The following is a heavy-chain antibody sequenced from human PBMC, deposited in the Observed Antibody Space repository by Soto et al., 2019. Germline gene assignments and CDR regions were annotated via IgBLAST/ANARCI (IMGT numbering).Heavy chain of an antibody. CDR1: GYTFTRYV. Sequence: ASVKVSCKASGYTFTRYVISWVRQAPGQGLEWMGWISAYNGNTNYAQKLQGRVTMTTDTSTSTAYMELRSLRSDDTAVYYCARVVATMYYFDYWGQGTLVTVSS. CDR3: ARVVATMYYFDY. J-gene: IGHJ4*02. D-gene: IGHD5-12*01. CDR2: ISAYNGNT. V-gene: IGHV1-18*01.